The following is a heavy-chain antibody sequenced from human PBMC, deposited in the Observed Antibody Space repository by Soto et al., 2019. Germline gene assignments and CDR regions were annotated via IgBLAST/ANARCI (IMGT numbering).Heavy chain of an antibody. CDR3: ARRTGGDAFDI. D-gene: IGHD1-26*01. CDR2: IYSGGST. Sequence: GGSLRLSCAASGFTVSSNYMSWVRQAPGKGLEWVSVIYSGGSTYYADSVKGRFTISRDNSKNTLYLQMNSLRAEDTAVYCCARRTGGDAFDIWGQGTMVTVSS. V-gene: IGHV3-53*01. CDR1: GFTVSSNY. J-gene: IGHJ3*02.